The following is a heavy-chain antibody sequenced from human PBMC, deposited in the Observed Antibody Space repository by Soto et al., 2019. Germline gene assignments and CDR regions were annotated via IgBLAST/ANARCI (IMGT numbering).Heavy chain of an antibody. CDR2: IYHSGST. CDR1: GGSISSSNW. CDR3: ARETVATYYGMDV. J-gene: IGHJ6*02. D-gene: IGHD5-12*01. Sequence: SSETLSLTCAVSGGSISSSNWWSWVRQPPGKGLEWIGEIYHSGSTNYNPSLKSRVTISVDKSKNQFSLKLSSVTAADTAVYYCARETVATYYGMDVWGQGTTVTVSS. V-gene: IGHV4-4*02.